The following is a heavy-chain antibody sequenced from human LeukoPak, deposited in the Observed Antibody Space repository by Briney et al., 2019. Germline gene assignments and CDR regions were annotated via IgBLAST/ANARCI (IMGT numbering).Heavy chain of an antibody. CDR2: IYYSGST. D-gene: IGHD6-6*01. Sequence: PSETLSLTCTVSGGSISSYYWSWIRQPPGKGLEWIGYIYYSGSTNYNPSLKSRVTISVDTSKKQFSLKLSSVTAADTAVYYCARGYNSSSGRPDYWVQGTLVTVSS. J-gene: IGHJ4*02. CDR3: ARGYNSSSGRPDY. CDR1: GGSISSYY. V-gene: IGHV4-59*08.